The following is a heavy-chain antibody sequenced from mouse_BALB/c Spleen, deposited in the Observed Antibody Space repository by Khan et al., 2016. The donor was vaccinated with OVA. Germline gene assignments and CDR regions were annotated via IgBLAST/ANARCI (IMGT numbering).Heavy chain of an antibody. CDR1: GFTFSTYA. CDR2: ISSDGDYT. D-gene: IGHD2-1*01. J-gene: IGHJ3*01. CDR3: ARSPYGNFAY. Sequence: EVELVESGGGLVKPGGSLKLSCAASGFTFSTYAMSWVRQTPEKRLEWVATISSDGDYTYHPDNVTGRFTISRYNAKNTLYLQMSSLRSEDTAMYYCARSPYGNFAYWGQGTLVTVSA. V-gene: IGHV5-9-3*01.